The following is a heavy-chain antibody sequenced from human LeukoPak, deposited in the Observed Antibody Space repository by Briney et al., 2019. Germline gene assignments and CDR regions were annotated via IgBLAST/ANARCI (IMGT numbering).Heavy chain of an antibody. CDR1: GFTFSSYW. CDR3: ARGRPPQFHGWFDP. CDR2: INGDGSVT. Sequence: GGSLRLSCAASGFTFSSYWMHWVRQAPGKGLVWVSRINGDGSVTNYADSVRGRFTISRDNAKNTLCLQMNSLRAEDTAVYYCARGRPPQFHGWFDPWGQGTLVTVSS. J-gene: IGHJ5*02. V-gene: IGHV3-74*01.